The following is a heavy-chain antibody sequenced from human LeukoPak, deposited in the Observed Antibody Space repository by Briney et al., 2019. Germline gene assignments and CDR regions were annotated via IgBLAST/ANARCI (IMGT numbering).Heavy chain of an antibody. D-gene: IGHD6-13*01. CDR1: GGSISSSSYY. J-gene: IGHJ4*02. V-gene: IGHV4-39*07. CDR3: ARGGGQQLDLDY. Sequence: SETLSLTCTVSGGSISSSSYYWGWIRQPPGKGLEWIGEINHSGSTNYNPSLKSRVTISVDTSKNQFSLKLSSVTAADTAVYYCARGGGQQLDLDYWGQGTLVTVSS. CDR2: INHSGST.